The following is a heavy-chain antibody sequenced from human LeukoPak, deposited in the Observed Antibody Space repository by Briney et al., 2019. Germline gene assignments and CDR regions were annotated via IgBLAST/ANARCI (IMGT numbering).Heavy chain of an antibody. CDR1: GYTFTGYY. V-gene: IGHV1-2*02. D-gene: IGHD6-13*01. CDR3: ARAEDSSSWRNDY. Sequence: ASVKVSCKASGYTFTGYYMHWVRQAPGQGLEWMGWINPNSGGTNYAQKFQGRVTMTRDTSISTAYMELSRLRSDDTAVYYCARAEDSSSWRNDYWGQGTLVTVSS. CDR2: INPNSGGT. J-gene: IGHJ4*02.